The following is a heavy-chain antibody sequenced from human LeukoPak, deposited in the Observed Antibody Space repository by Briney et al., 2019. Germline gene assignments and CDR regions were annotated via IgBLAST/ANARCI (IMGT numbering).Heavy chain of an antibody. J-gene: IGHJ4*02. CDR1: GFTFSSYS. Sequence: PGGSLRLSCAASGFTFSSYSMNWVRQAPGKGLEWVSSISSSSSYIYYADSVKGRFTISRDNAKNSLYLQMNSLRAEDTAVYYCASYGESDILTGYYNDYWGQGTPVTVSS. CDR3: ASYGESDILTGYYNDY. V-gene: IGHV3-21*01. CDR2: ISSSSSYI. D-gene: IGHD3-9*01.